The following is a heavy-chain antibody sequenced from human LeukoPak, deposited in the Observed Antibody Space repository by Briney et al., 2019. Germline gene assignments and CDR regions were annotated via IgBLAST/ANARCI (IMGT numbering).Heavy chain of an antibody. D-gene: IGHD1-1*01. J-gene: IGHJ6*03. V-gene: IGHV3-20*04. CDR3: ATGFFYYYYMDV. CDR1: GFTFSSYG. Sequence: GGSLRLSCAASGFTFSSYGMSWVRQAPGKGLEWVSGINWNGGSTGYADSVKGRFTISRDNAKNSLYLQMNSLRAEDTAVYYCATGFFYYYYMDVWGKGTTVTISS. CDR2: INWNGGST.